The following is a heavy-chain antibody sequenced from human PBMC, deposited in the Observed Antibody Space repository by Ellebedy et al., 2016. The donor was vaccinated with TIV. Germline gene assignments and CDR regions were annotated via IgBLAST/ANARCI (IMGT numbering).Heavy chain of an antibody. J-gene: IGHJ4*02. Sequence: AASVKVSCKVLGDAFTSNGIAWVRQAPGQGLEWMGWISGHNGRANYAQNFQDRVTMTPDASTSTAYMEVRSLRSDDTAFYYCARPFYDGSSYLYYFDSWGQGTLVTVSS. V-gene: IGHV1-18*04. D-gene: IGHD3-22*01. CDR2: ISGHNGRA. CDR1: GDAFTSNG. CDR3: ARPFYDGSSYLYYFDS.